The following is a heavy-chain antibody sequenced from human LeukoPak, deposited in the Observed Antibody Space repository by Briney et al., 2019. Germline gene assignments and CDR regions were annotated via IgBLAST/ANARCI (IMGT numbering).Heavy chain of an antibody. CDR2: IHTSGST. Sequence: SETLSLTCTVSGGSLSSYYWSWIRQPAGKGLEWIGRIHTSGSTNYNPSLKSRVTMSVDTSKNQCSLKLSSVTAADTAVYYCARDRYYYDTSGYYRLDYWGQGTLVTVSS. CDR3: ARDRYYYDTSGYYRLDY. CDR1: GGSLSSYY. J-gene: IGHJ4*02. D-gene: IGHD3-22*01. V-gene: IGHV4-4*07.